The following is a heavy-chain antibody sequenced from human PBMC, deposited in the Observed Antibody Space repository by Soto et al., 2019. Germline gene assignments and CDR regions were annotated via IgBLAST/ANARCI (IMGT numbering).Heavy chain of an antibody. CDR1: GYTFTSYG. V-gene: IGHV1-18*01. CDR2: ISAYNGNT. CDR3: ARAQGDSSRSFWLDP. Sequence: ASVKVSCKASGYTFTSYGISWVRQAPGQGLEWMGWISAYNGNTNYAQKLQGRVTMTTDTSTSTAYMELRSLRSEDTAVYYCARAQGDSSRSFWLDPWGQGTLVTVSS. D-gene: IGHD6-13*01. J-gene: IGHJ5*02.